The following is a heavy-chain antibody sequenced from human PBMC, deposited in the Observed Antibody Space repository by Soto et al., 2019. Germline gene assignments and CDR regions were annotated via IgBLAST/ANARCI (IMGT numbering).Heavy chain of an antibody. J-gene: IGHJ6*02. CDR1: GGSISSGGYY. CDR2: IYYSGST. D-gene: IGHD6-19*01. V-gene: IGHV4-31*03. Sequence: QVQLQESGPGLVKPSQTLSLTCTVSGGSISSGGYYWSWIRQHPGKGLEGIGYIYYSGSTYYNPSIKSRVTLSVDTSKNQFSLKLSSVTAADTAVYYCARDFTDSSGPTIGMAVWGQGTTVTVSS. CDR3: ARDFTDSSGPTIGMAV.